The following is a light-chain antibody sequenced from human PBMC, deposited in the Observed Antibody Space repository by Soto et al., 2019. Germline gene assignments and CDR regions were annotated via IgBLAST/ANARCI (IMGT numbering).Light chain of an antibody. CDR3: SSYTSSSTLDVV. V-gene: IGLV2-14*01. CDR1: SIEVGGYNY. J-gene: IGLJ2*01. Sequence: QSVLTQPASVSGSPGQSITISCTGTSIEVGGYNYVSWYQQHPGKAPKLIIYDVSNRPSGVSNRFSGSKSGNTASLTISGLQAEDEADYYCSSYTSSSTLDVVFGGGTKLTVL. CDR2: DVS.